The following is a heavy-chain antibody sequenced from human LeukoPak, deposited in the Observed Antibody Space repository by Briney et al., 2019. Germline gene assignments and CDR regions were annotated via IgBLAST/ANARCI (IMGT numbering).Heavy chain of an antibody. V-gene: IGHV3-48*01. Sequence: GGSLRLSCAASGFTFSSYEMNWVRQAPGKGLELVSYISDDTSSMYYADSVKGRFTISRDNAKNSLFLQMNSLRAEDTAVYYCAKSPFDIWGQGTMVTVSS. CDR1: GFTFSSYE. J-gene: IGHJ3*02. CDR2: ISDDTSSM. CDR3: AKSPFDI.